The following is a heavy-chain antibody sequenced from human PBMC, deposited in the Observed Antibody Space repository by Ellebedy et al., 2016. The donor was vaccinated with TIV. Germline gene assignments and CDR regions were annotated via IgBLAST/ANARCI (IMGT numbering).Heavy chain of an antibody. CDR3: ATRVWQDPMDV. D-gene: IGHD2-21*01. V-gene: IGHV1-3*01. CDR1: GYTFNTYA. J-gene: IGHJ6*02. Sequence: ASVKVSCXASGYTFNTYAMYWVRQAPGQGPEWVGWISVGTGYIKYSQKFQGRVSITSDTSASTAYMELSGLMSEDTAVYYCATRVWQDPMDVWGQGTTVTVSS. CDR2: ISVGTGYI.